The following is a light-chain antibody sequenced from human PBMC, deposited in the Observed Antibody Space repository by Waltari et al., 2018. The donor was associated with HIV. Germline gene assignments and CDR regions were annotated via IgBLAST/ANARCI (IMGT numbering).Light chain of an antibody. Sequence: DIVMTQSPDSLGVSLGERATINCKSSQSVLQNSNNKNYIAWYQQKPGQPPKLLLYWAATRESGVSDRFSGSGSGTDFTLTISSLQAEDVSVYYCQQYYTSPPTFGQGTKVEI. J-gene: IGKJ1*01. CDR3: QQYYTSPPT. CDR1: QSVLQNSNNKNY. V-gene: IGKV4-1*01. CDR2: WAA.